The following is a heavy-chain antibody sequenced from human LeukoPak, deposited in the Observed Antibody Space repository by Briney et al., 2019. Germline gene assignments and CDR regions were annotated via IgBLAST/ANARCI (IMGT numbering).Heavy chain of an antibody. V-gene: IGHV4-59*08. CDR1: GGSISSYY. CDR2: IYYSGST. D-gene: IGHD1-26*01. J-gene: IGHJ5*02. CDR3: ARLIQAYYETGWFDP. Sequence: SETLSLTCTVSGGSISSYYWSWIRQPPGKGLEWIGYIYYSGSTNYNPSLKSRVTISVDTSKNQFSLKLSSVTAADTAVYYCARLIQAYYETGWFDPWGQGTLVTVSS.